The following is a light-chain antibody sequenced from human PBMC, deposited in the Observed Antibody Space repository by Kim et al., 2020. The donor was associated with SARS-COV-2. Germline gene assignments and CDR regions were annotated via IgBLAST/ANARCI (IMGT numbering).Light chain of an antibody. CDR3: QVGDRSNWV. CDR2: YDS. CDR1: NIGSKS. Sequence: SYELTQPPSVSVAPGKTARITCGGNNIGSKSVHWYQQKPGQAPVLVIYYDSDRPSGIPERFSGSNSGNTATLTISRVEAGDEADYSGQVGDRSNWV. J-gene: IGLJ3*02. V-gene: IGLV3-21*04.